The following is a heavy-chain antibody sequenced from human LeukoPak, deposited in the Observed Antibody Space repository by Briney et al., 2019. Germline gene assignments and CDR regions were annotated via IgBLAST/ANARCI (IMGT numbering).Heavy chain of an antibody. CDR3: ATDTYSGSYRWFDP. CDR1: GYTLTELS. Sequence: ASVKVSFKVSGYTLTELSMHWVRQAPGKGLEWMGGFDPEDGETIYAQKFQGRVTMTEGTSTDTAYMELSSLRSEDTAVYYCATDTYSGSYRWFDPWGQGTLVTVSS. D-gene: IGHD1-26*01. J-gene: IGHJ5*02. V-gene: IGHV1-24*01. CDR2: FDPEDGET.